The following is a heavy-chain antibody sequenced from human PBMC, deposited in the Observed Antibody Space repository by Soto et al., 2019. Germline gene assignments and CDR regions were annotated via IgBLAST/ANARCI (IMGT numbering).Heavy chain of an antibody. Sequence: PWGSLRLSCAASGFTFSSYSMNWVRQAPGKGLEWVSSISSSSSYIYYADSVKGRFTISRDNAKNSLYLQMNSLRAEDTAVYYCASCPDTAMVTDYWGQGTLVTVSS. CDR1: GFTFSSYS. V-gene: IGHV3-21*01. D-gene: IGHD5-18*01. CDR3: ASCPDTAMVTDY. J-gene: IGHJ4*02. CDR2: ISSSSSYI.